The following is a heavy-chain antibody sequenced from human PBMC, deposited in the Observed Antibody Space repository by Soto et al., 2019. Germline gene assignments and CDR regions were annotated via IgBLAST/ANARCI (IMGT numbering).Heavy chain of an antibody. CDR3: ARGPSYSDSYFDY. J-gene: IGHJ4*02. Sequence: GGFLRLSWGGSGFTFSNYALHWVRQPARKGVQWLAVISYDGNNKYYADSVEGRFTISRDNSKNTVYLQMNSLRLEDTAVYYCARGPSYSDSYFDYWGQGTLVTVSS. CDR2: ISYDGNNK. D-gene: IGHD4-17*01. V-gene: IGHV3-30*03. CDR1: GFTFSNYA.